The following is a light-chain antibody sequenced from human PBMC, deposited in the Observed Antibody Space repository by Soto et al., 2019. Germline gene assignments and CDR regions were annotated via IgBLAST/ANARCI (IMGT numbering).Light chain of an antibody. CDR2: DVS. CDR1: SSDVGAYNS. V-gene: IGLV2-14*01. Sequence: QSVLTQPASVSGSPGQSITISCTGTSSDVGAYNSVSWYQQHPGKAPKLIIYDVSTRPSGISDRFSGSKSGNTASLTISGLKAEDESDYYCSSYTTSVTYVFGTGTKLTVL. CDR3: SSYTTSVTYV. J-gene: IGLJ1*01.